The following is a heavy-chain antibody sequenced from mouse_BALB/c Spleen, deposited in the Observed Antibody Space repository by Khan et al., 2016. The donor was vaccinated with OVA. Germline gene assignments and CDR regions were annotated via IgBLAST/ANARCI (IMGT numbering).Heavy chain of an antibody. D-gene: IGHD2-1*01. V-gene: IGHV5-9-1*01. J-gene: IGHJ3*01. CDR2: ISSAATYT. CDR1: GFTFSSFV. Sequence: EVELVESGGGLVEPGGSLKLSCAASGFTFSSFVMSWVRQNPEKRLEWVATISSAATYTYYPASVKGRFTISRDNAKKTLYLQMNRLSSDDTAIYYCTNGNYGWFADWGQGTLVTVST. CDR3: TNGNYGWFAD.